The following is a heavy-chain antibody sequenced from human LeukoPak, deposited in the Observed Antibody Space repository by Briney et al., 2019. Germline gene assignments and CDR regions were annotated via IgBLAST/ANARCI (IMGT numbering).Heavy chain of an antibody. V-gene: IGHV3-13*01. CDR2: IGTLLDT. D-gene: IGHD3-22*01. CDR1: GFTFSSFD. Sequence: GGSLRLSCAASGFTFSSFDMHWVRQAPGKGLEWVSGIGTLLDTDYPDSLKGRFTISRENAKNSAFLQMNNVRAGDTAVYYCVRGRNNNYYDDGGYYPYWGQGTLVTVSS. CDR3: VRGRNNNYYDDGGYYPY. J-gene: IGHJ4*01.